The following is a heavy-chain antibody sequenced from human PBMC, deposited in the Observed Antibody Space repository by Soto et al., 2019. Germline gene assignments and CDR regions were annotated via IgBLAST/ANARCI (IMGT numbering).Heavy chain of an antibody. Sequence: EVQLLESGGGLVQPGGSLRLSCAASGFTFSSYAMSWVRQAPGKGLEWVSAISCSGGSTYYADSVKGRFTISRDNSKNTLYLQMNSLRAEDTAVYYCAKDYYYDSSGYYDLGSFDIWGQGTMVTVSS. V-gene: IGHV3-23*01. CDR3: AKDYYYDSSGYYDLGSFDI. CDR2: ISCSGGST. J-gene: IGHJ3*02. CDR1: GFTFSSYA. D-gene: IGHD3-22*01.